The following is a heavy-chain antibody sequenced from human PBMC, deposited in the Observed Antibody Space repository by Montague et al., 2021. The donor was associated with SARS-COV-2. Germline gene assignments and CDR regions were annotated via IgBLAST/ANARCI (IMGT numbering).Heavy chain of an antibody. CDR3: ARTDGFNLLGFDS. V-gene: IGHV2-70*11. D-gene: IGHD5-24*01. CDR2: IDWDDDK. Sequence: PALVKPTQTLTLTCTFSGFSLTTGGMYVSWIRQPPGKALEWLARIDWDDDKYYSASLKTRLTISKDTSKNQVVLTMTDLYPLDTGTYYCARTDGFNLLGFDSGAQGTLVAVS. CDR1: GFSLTTGGMY. J-gene: IGHJ4*02.